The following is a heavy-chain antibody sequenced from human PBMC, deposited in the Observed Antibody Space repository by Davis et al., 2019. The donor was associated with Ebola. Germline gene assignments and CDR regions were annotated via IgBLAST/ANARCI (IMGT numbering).Heavy chain of an antibody. Sequence: GGSLRLSCTASGFTFGDYAMSWFRQAPGKGLEWVGFIRSKAYGGTTEYAASVKGRFTISRDDSKSIAYLQMNSLKTEDTSVYYFTRARLRLSPTLRGTSMDVWGKGTTVTVSS. CDR3: TRARLRLSPTLRGTSMDV. V-gene: IGHV3-49*03. J-gene: IGHJ6*04. CDR2: IRSKAYGGTT. CDR1: GFTFGDYA. D-gene: IGHD3-16*01.